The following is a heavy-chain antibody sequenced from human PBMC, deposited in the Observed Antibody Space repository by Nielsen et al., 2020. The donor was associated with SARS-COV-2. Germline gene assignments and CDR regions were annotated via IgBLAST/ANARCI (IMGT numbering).Heavy chain of an antibody. CDR3: AREWSTIFGVAHIDY. V-gene: IGHV6-1*01. CDR2: TYYRSKWYN. J-gene: IGHJ4*02. Sequence: SETLSLTCAISGDSVSSNSAAWNWIRQSPSRGLEWLGRTYYRSKWYNDYAVSVKSRITINPDTSKNQFSLKLSSVTAADTAVYYCAREWSTIFGVAHIDYWGQGTLVTVSS. D-gene: IGHD3-3*01. CDR1: GDSVSSNSAA.